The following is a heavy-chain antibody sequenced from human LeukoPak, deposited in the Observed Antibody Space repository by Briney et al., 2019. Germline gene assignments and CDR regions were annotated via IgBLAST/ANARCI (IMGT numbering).Heavy chain of an antibody. V-gene: IGHV3-7*01. D-gene: IGHD1-26*01. CDR1: GFTFSDYY. Sequence: GGSLRLSCAASGFTFSDYYMSWIRQAPGKGLEWVAIIKEDGSDKYYVDSVKGRFTISRDNAKNSVYLQMNSLRVEDTAVYYCASAAGWEFGYWGQGTLVTVSS. CDR2: IKEDGSDK. J-gene: IGHJ4*02. CDR3: ASAAGWEFGY.